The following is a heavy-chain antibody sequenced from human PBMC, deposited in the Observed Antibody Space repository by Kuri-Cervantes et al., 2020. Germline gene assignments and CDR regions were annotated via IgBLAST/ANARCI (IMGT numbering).Heavy chain of an antibody. J-gene: IGHJ4*02. CDR2: INPNSGGT. V-gene: IGHV1-2*02. Sequence: ASVKVSCKASGYTFTGYYMHWVRQAPGQGLEWMGWINPNSGGTNYAQKFQGRVTMTRDTSISTAYMELSRLRSDDTAVYYCARGKGYCNGGSCYFYWGQGTLVTVSS. CDR3: ARGKGYCNGGSCYFY. CDR1: GYTFTGYY. D-gene: IGHD2-15*01.